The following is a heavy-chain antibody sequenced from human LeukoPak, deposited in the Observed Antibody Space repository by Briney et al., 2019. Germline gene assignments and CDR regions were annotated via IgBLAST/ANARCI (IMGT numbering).Heavy chain of an antibody. CDR2: ISHDGTNI. Sequence: GRSLRLSCAASGFTFSSYGMHGVRQAPGKGLKWVAAISHDGTNIHYAESVKGRFTISRDNSKNMLYLQMNSLRAEDTALYYCAETGPTDFWGQGTLVTVSS. J-gene: IGHJ4*02. V-gene: IGHV3-30*03. CDR3: AETGPTDF. CDR1: GFTFSSYG. D-gene: IGHD3-9*01.